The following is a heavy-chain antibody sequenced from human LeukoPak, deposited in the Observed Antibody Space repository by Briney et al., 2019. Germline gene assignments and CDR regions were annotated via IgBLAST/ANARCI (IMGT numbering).Heavy chain of an antibody. J-gene: IGHJ4*02. Sequence: GGSLRLSCAASGFTFSSYTMNWVRQAPGKGLDWVSSITGDNAHIFYADSVQGRFTISRDNAINSLYLQMSGLTAEDTAVYYCAGVRGYSRDFWGQGTLVTVSS. CDR1: GFTFSSYT. CDR2: ITGDNAHI. D-gene: IGHD5-12*01. CDR3: AGVRGYSRDF. V-gene: IGHV3-21*01.